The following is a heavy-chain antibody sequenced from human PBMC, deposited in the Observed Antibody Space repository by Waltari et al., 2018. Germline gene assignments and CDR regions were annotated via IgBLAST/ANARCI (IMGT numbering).Heavy chain of an antibody. CDR3: ARYEDVSSGWYRHYYVDH. Sequence: QLQLQESGPGLVKPSETLSLTCTVSGGSISSSSYYWGWIRQPPGKGLEGSGSIYYSWTTVYNPSLKSRLTVSVDTSKNQFSLKLSLVTAADTARYFCARYEDVSSGWYRHYYVDHWGQGTLVTGSS. CDR2: IYYSWTT. V-gene: IGHV4-39*01. D-gene: IGHD6-13*01. J-gene: IGHJ4*02. CDR1: GGSISSSSYY.